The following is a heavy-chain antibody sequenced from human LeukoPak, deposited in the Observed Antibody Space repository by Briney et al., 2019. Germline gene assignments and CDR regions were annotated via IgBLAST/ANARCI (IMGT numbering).Heavy chain of an antibody. V-gene: IGHV3-23*01. J-gene: IGHJ6*01. CDR3: ARDPIYDSGSHSTSQGMDV. Sequence: GSLRLSCAVSGFTFSNEAMGWVRQLRGGGLEWVSTISPCGGTTYYAESMKGRFTISRDNSNKTVYQQMNSLRADDTAVYYCARDPIYDSGSHSTSQGMDVWGQGTTVTVSS. CDR2: ISPCGGTT. D-gene: IGHD3-10*01. CDR1: GFTFSNEA.